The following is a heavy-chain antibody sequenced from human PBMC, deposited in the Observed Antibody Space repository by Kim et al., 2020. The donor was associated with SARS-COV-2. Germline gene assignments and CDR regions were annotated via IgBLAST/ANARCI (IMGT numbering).Heavy chain of an antibody. V-gene: IGHV1-3*01. Sequence: ASVKVSCNTSGYTFTTYTIHWVRQAPGQRLEWMGWITPGNGNTRYSQNLQGRFTLTRDTSASTAYMQLSSLRSEDTAVYYCARDNSGWNDYWGQGTLVTVSS. CDR3: ARDNSGWNDY. D-gene: IGHD6-19*01. CDR1: GYTFTTYT. J-gene: IGHJ4*02. CDR2: ITPGNGNT.